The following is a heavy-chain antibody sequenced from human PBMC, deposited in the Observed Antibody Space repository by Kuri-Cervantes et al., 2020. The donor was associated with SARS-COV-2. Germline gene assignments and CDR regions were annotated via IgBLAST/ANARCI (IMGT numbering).Heavy chain of an antibody. CDR1: GESLSDYY. J-gene: IGHJ6*02. D-gene: IGHD5-24*01. CDR2: LNDSGSTHYNTGST. V-gene: IGHV4-34*01. Sequence: ESLKISCAVSGESLSDYYWNWIRQPPGKGLEWIGELNDSGSTHYNTGSTNYNPSLRSRVTISLDTSKNEFSLKMNSVTAADTAVYYCARGRGRRRAYYGMDVWGQGTTVTVSS. CDR3: ARGRGRRRAYYGMDV.